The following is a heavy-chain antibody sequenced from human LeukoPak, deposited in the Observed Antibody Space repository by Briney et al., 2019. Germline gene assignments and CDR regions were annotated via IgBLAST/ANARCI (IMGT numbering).Heavy chain of an antibody. J-gene: IGHJ4*02. CDR2: IWYDGSNK. CDR1: GFSFTSYA. CDR3: ARDLVRGDSVFKDNFDY. D-gene: IGHD2-21*02. Sequence: GGSLRLSCAASGFSFTSYAMNWVRQAPGKGLEWVAVIWYDGSNKYYADSVKGRFTISRDNSKNTLYLQMNSLRAEDTAVYYCARDLVRGDSVFKDNFDYWGQGTLVTVSS. V-gene: IGHV3-33*08.